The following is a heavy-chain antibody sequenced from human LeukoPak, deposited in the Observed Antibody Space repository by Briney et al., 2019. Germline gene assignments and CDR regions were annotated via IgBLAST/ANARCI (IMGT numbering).Heavy chain of an antibody. CDR3: AKVGVRGRVATYFDY. J-gene: IGHJ4*02. CDR1: GFTFSSYA. Sequence: PGGSLRLSCAASGFTFSSYAMSWVRQAPGKGLEWVSAISGSGGSTYYADSVKGRFTISRDNSKNTLYLQMNSLRAEDTAVYYCAKVGVRGRVATYFDYWGQGTLVTVSS. CDR2: ISGSGGST. V-gene: IGHV3-23*01. D-gene: IGHD5-12*01.